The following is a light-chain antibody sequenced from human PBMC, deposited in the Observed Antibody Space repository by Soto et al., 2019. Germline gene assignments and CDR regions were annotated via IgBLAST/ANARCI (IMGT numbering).Light chain of an antibody. CDR1: SSDVGSYNL. Sequence: QSVLTQPASVSGSPGQSITISCTGTSSDVGSYNLVSWYQQHPGKAPKLMIYEGSKRPSGVSNRFSGSKSGNTASLTISGLQAEDEADYYCCSYAGSSSYVFGPGTQLTVL. V-gene: IGLV2-23*01. CDR2: EGS. J-gene: IGLJ1*01. CDR3: CSYAGSSSYV.